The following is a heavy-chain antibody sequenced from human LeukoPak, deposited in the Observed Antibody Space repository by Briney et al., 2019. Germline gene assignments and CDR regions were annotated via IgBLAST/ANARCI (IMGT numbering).Heavy chain of an antibody. V-gene: IGHV3-48*03. CDR3: ARIHGGYPFDY. Sequence: PGGPLRLSCVASGFTFSSSEMNWVRQAPGKGLEWISYISSSSSTIFYADSVKGRFTITRDNAKNSLFLRMNTLRAEDTAVYYCARIHGGYPFDYWGQGALVTVSS. D-gene: IGHD2-15*01. CDR1: GFTFSSSE. J-gene: IGHJ4*02. CDR2: ISSSSSTI.